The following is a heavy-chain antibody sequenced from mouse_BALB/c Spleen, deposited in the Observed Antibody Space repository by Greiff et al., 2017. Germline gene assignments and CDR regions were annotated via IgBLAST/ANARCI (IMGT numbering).Heavy chain of an antibody. V-gene: IGHV14-3*02. CDR2: IDPANGNT. J-gene: IGHJ1*01. D-gene: IGHD1-1*01. CDR3: ARSYYGSSYWYFDV. Sequence: EVKLQQSGAELVKPGASVKLSCTASGFNIKDTYMHWVKQRPEQGLEWIGRIDPANGNTKYDPKFQGKATITADTSSNTAYLQLSSLTSEDTAVYYCARSYYGSSYWYFDVWGAGTTVTVSS. CDR1: GFNIKDTY.